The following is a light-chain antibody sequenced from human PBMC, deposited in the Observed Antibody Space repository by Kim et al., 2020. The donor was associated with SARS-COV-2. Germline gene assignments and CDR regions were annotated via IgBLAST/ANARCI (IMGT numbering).Light chain of an antibody. Sequence: QKMAITCSRSSSNIGTNYVFCYQQLPGTTPKLLIYRTKQRPSGGPDRFSGSTSGTSASLAISGLRAEDEDDYYCAAWDDDLTSPWVFGGGTKLTVL. CDR1: SSNIGTNY. CDR2: RTK. CDR3: AAWDDDLTSPWV. J-gene: IGLJ3*02. V-gene: IGLV1-47*01.